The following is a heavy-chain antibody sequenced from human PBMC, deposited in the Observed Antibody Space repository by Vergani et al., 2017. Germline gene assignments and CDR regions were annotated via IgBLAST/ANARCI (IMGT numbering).Heavy chain of an antibody. CDR1: GGSISSYY. CDR3: ARLLTIFGVVPDY. V-gene: IGHV4-59*08. CDR2: IYYSGST. J-gene: IGHJ4*02. Sequence: QVQLQESGPGLVKPSETLSLTCTVSGGSISSYYWSWIRQPPGKGLEWIGYIYYSGSTNYNPSLKSRVTISVDTSNNQFSLKLSYVTAADTAVYYCARLLTIFGVVPDYWGQGTLVTVSS. D-gene: IGHD3-3*01.